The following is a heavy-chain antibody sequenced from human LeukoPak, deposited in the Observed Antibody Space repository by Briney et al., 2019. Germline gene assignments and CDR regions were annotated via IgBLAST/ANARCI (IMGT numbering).Heavy chain of an antibody. J-gene: IGHJ4*02. CDR2: INHSGST. D-gene: IGHD3-3*01. Sequence: PSETLSLTCAVYGGSFSGYYWSWIRQPPGKGLEWIGEINHSGSTNYNPSLKSRVTISVDTSKNQFSLKLSSVTAEDTAVYYCARLSYTRPYYDFWRIHFDYWGQGTLVTVSS. V-gene: IGHV4-34*01. CDR1: GGSFSGYY. CDR3: ARLSYTRPYYDFWRIHFDY.